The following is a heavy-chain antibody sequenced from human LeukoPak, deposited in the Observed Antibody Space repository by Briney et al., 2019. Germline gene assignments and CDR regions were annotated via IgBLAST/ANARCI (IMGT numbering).Heavy chain of an antibody. V-gene: IGHV4-59*01. CDR3: ARHAEDAFDI. D-gene: IGHD2-8*01. Sequence: SETLSLTCTVSGGSISSYYRSWIRQPPGKGLEWIGYIYYSGSTNYNPSLKSRVTISVDTSKNQFSLKLSSVTAADTAVYYCARHAEDAFDIWGQGTMVTVSS. CDR2: IYYSGST. J-gene: IGHJ3*02. CDR1: GGSISSYY.